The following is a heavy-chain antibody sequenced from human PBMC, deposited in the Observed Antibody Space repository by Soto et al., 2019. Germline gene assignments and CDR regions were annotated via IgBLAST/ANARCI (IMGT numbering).Heavy chain of an antibody. CDR1: GFTFSTHG. Sequence: PGGSLRLSCAASGFTFSTHGMHWVRQAPGKGPEWVAVISHDGSKKYYVESVEGRFSISRDNSKSIVYLQMNNVRTEDTAVYYCAKDKGPYYDFWSGQRWFDPWGQGTLVTVSS. CDR3: AKDKGPYYDFWSGQRWFDP. V-gene: IGHV3-30*18. CDR2: ISHDGSKK. J-gene: IGHJ5*02. D-gene: IGHD3-3*01.